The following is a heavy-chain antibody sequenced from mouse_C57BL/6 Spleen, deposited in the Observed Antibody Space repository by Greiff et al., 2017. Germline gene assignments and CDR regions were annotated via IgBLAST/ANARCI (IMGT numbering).Heavy chain of an antibody. CDR1: GYTFTSYW. V-gene: IGHV1-7*01. D-gene: IGHD2-5*01. CDR3: ATSYYSNPGDFDY. J-gene: IGHJ2*01. Sequence: VQLQQSGAELAKPGASVKLSCKASGYTFTSYWMHWVKQRPGQGLEWIGYINPSSGYTKYNQKFKDKATLTADKSSSTAYMQLSSRTYEDSAVYYCATSYYSNPGDFDYWGQGTTLTVSS. CDR2: INPSSGYT.